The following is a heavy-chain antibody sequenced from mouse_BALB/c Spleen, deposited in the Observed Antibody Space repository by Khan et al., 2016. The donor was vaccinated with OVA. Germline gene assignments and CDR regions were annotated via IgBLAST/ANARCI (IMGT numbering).Heavy chain of an antibody. J-gene: IGHJ2*01. V-gene: IGHV3-2*02. D-gene: IGHD1-1*01. CDR1: GYSITSDYA. CDR3: ARSVTTTTVVATDLDD. CDR2: IRYSGRT. Sequence: EVQLQESGPGLVKPSQSLSLTCTVTGYSITSDYAWNWIPQFPGNKLEWMGYIRYSGRTSYNTSLKSRIPITRKNFNNQFFLQLNTVTTADTPTYYCARSVTTTTVVATDLDDWGQGTTLTASS.